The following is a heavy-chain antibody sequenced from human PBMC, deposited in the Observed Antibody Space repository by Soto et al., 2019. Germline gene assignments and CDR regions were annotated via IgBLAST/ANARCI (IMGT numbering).Heavy chain of an antibody. CDR1: GGTYSSYT. D-gene: IGHD6-19*01. CDR2: IIPILGIA. Sequence: GASVKGSCKASGGTYSSYTISWVRQTPGQGLEWMGRIIPILGIANYAQKFQGRVTITADKSTSTAYMELSSLRSEDTAVYYCARENSSGWYSSFDYWGQGTLVTVSS. CDR3: ARENSSGWYSSFDY. J-gene: IGHJ4*02. V-gene: IGHV1-69*04.